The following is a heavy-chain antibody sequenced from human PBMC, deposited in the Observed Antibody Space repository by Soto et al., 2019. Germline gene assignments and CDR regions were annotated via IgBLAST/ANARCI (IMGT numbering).Heavy chain of an antibody. CDR3: AKDKTELVYSSSLSADY. J-gene: IGHJ4*02. Sequence: QVQLVESGGGVVQPGRSLRLSCAGSGFKFSSFGMYWVRQAPGKGLEWVAVISNHGKNKHFADSVKGRFSISRDNSNNTLFLQMNNLRAEDTAVYYWAKDKTELVYSSSLSADYWGQGTLVTVSS. CDR1: GFKFSSFG. CDR2: ISNHGKNK. D-gene: IGHD6-13*01. V-gene: IGHV3-30*18.